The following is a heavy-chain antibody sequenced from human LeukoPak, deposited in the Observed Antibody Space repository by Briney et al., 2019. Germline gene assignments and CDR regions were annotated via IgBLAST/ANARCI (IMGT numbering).Heavy chain of an antibody. D-gene: IGHD1-26*01. CDR2: IGSSSSYI. J-gene: IGHJ5*02. CDR3: ASLELLGSAPINDP. V-gene: IGHV3-21*01. Sequence: MTGGSLRLSCAASGFTFSSYWMSWVRQAPGKGLKWVSSIGSSSSYIYYADSVKGRFTISRDNAKNSLYLQMNSLRAEDTAVYYCASLELLGSAPINDPWGQGTLVTVSS. CDR1: GFTFSSYW.